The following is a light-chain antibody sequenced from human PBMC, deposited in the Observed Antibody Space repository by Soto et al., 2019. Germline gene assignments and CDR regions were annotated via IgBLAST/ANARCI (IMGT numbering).Light chain of an antibody. CDR3: QQYGSSPPWT. CDR2: GAS. CDR1: QSVSSSY. J-gene: IGKJ1*01. Sequence: EIVLTQSPGTLSLSPGERATLSCRASQSVSSSYLAWYQQKPGQAPRLLIYGASSRATGIPHRFSGSGSGTDFTLTIIRLEPEDFAVYYCQQYGSSPPWTFGQGTKVEIK. V-gene: IGKV3-20*01.